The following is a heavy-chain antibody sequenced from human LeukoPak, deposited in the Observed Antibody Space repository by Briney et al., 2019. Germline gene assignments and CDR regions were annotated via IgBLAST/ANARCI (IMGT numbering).Heavy chain of an antibody. J-gene: IGHJ6*02. CDR2: TSHDGSNN. CDR3: ATGSENWGGGRNSGMDV. CDR1: GFNFNIHG. D-gene: IGHD7-27*01. Sequence: PGGSLRLSCAASGFNFNIHGMNYVPQAPDKRLEWVAVTSHDGSNNYYSESVKGRFTISRDNSKNTVSLQMNSLKADAAAVYYWATGSENWGGGRNSGMDVWGQGTTVTVS. V-gene: IGHV3-30*03.